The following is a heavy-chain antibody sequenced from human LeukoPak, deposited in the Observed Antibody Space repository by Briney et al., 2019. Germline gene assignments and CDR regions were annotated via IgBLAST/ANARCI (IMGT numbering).Heavy chain of an antibody. D-gene: IGHD3-9*01. V-gene: IGHV3-30*18. CDR1: GFTFRSYG. J-gene: IGHJ4*02. CDR2: ISYDGSKE. CDR3: AKDLGVRYFDWLIPGSDY. Sequence: GRSLRLSCAASGFTFRSYGMHWVRQAPGKGLEWVAVISYDGSKEHYGDSVKGRFSISRDNSKNTLYLQMNSLRAEDTAVYYCAKDLGVRYFDWLIPGSDYWGQGTLVTVSS.